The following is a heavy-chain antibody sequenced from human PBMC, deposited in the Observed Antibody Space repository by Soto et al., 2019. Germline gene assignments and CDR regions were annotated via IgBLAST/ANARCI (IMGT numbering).Heavy chain of an antibody. CDR2: IYSGGST. CDR1: GFTVSSNY. CDR3: ARDRDRGSYYDY. D-gene: IGHD3-16*01. Sequence: EVQLVETGGGLIQPGGSLRLSCAASGFTVSSNYMSWVRQAPGKGLEWVSVIYSGGSTYYADSVKGRFTISRDNSKNTLYLQMNSLRAENTAVYYCARDRDRGSYYDYWGQGTLVTVSS. V-gene: IGHV3-53*02. J-gene: IGHJ4*02.